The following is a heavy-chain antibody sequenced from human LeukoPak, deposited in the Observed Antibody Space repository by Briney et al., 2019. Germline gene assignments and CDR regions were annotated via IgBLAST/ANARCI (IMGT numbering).Heavy chain of an antibody. CDR1: GFTFSGYA. V-gene: IGHV3-23*01. CDR3: AKDDSSGYYYFDY. J-gene: IGHJ4*02. CDR2: ISGSGGST. D-gene: IGHD3-22*01. Sequence: GGSLRLSCAASGFTFSGYAMSWVRQAPGKGLEWVSAISGSGGSTHYADSVKGRFTISRDNSKNTLYLQMNSLRAEDTAVYYCAKDDSSGYYYFDYWGQGTLVTVSS.